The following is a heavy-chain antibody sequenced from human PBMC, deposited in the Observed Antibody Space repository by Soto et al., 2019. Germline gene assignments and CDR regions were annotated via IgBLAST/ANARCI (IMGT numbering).Heavy chain of an antibody. J-gene: IGHJ4*02. V-gene: IGHV3-30-3*01. CDR2: ISYDGSNK. Sequence: QVQLVESGGGVVQPGRSLRLSCAASGFTFSSYAMHWVRQAPGKGLEWVAVISYDGSNKYYADSVKGRFTISRDNSKNTLYLQMNSLRAEDTAVYSCARVPSSSGRAHFDYWGQGTLVPVSS. D-gene: IGHD2-15*01. CDR1: GFTFSSYA. CDR3: ARVPSSSGRAHFDY.